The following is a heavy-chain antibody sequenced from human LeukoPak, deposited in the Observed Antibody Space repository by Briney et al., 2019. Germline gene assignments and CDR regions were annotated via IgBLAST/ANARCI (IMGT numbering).Heavy chain of an antibody. CDR3: AGRTYYFDY. D-gene: IGHD3-16*01. Sequence: PGGSLRLSCVASGFNFRNYGMNWVRQAPGKGLEWVAAVSDDGDKTYYGDSVKGRFTVSRDNSKNTLYLQMSSLRAEDTAVYYCAGRTYYFDYWRQGTLVTVSS. J-gene: IGHJ4*02. CDR1: GFNFRNYG. CDR2: VSDDGDKT. V-gene: IGHV3-23*01.